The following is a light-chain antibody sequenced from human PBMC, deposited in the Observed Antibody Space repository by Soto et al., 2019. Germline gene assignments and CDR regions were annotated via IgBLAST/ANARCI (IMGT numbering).Light chain of an antibody. V-gene: IGLV2-14*01. J-gene: IGLJ2*01. CDR2: EVS. CDR3: SSYTRSYTSTSTVL. Sequence: QSVLTQPASVSGSPGQSITISCTGTSSDVGGYDYVSWYQQHPGKDPKLMIYEVSNRPSGVSDRFSGSKSGNTASLTVSGLQAEDEADYYCSSYTRSYTSTSTVLFGGGTQLTVL. CDR1: SSDVGGYDY.